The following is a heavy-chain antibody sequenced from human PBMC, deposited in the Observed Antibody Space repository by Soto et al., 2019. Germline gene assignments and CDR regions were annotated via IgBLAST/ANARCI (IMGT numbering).Heavy chain of an antibody. Sequence: QVQLQQWGAGLLKPSETLSLTCADYGGSFSGYYWSWIRQPPGKGLEWIGEINHSGSTNYNPSLKSRFTISVDTSKNQFPMKLTSVRAAETAVYYCARVTCFGTSDYWGQRHLVTVSS. J-gene: IGHJ4*02. CDR2: INHSGST. CDR1: GGSFSGYY. D-gene: IGHD3-3*01. V-gene: IGHV4-34*01. CDR3: ARVTCFGTSDY.